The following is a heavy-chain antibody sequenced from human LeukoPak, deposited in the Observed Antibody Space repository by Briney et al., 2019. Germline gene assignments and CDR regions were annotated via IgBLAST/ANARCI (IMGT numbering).Heavy chain of an antibody. D-gene: IGHD5-18*01. CDR3: AREIDTAMVTTDFDC. V-gene: IGHV7-4-1*02. CDR1: GYTFTSDD. Sequence: ASVKVSCKASGYTFTSDDINWVRQAPGQGLEWMGWINTNTGNPTYAQGFTGRFVFSLDTSVSTAYLQISSLKAEDTAVYYCAREIDTAMVTTDFDCWGQGTLVTVSS. CDR2: INTNTGNP. J-gene: IGHJ4*02.